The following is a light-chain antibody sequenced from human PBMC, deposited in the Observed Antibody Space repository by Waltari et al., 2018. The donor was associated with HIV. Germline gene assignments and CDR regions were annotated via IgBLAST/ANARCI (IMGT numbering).Light chain of an antibody. Sequence: SYILTQPPSVSVAPGKPASITCGGNNIGSHSVHWYQQKPGQAPVLVIYYNDDRPSGIPERFSGSKSGNTATLTISRVEAGDEADYYCQLWDTSTDHYVFGTGTKVTVL. CDR3: QLWDTSTDHYV. CDR2: YND. J-gene: IGLJ1*01. V-gene: IGLV3-21*04. CDR1: NIGSHS.